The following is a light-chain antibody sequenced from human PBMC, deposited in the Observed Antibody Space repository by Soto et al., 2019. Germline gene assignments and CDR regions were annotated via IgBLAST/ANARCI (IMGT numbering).Light chain of an antibody. CDR1: QTISSW. CDR3: QHYNSYSEA. V-gene: IGKV1-5*03. J-gene: IGKJ1*01. CDR2: KAS. Sequence: DIQMTQSPSTLSGSVGDRVTITCRASQTISSWLAWYQQKPGKAPKLLIYKASTLKSGVPSRFSGSGSGTDFTLTISSPQPDDFATYYCQHYNSYSEAFGQGTKVELK.